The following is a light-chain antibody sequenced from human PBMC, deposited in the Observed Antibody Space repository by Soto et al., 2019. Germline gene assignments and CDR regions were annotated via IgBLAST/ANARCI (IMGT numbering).Light chain of an antibody. Sequence: DKQLTQSPSTLSASIGGRVTMACRSSRNVGDWLAWFQQKPGKAPKLLIYKASTLESGVPSRFRGTASGTEFTLTISSLQPDDYASYYCQEHGTYPLTFGGGTKVDIK. J-gene: IGKJ4*01. CDR3: QEHGTYPLT. CDR1: RNVGDW. V-gene: IGKV1-5*03. CDR2: KAS.